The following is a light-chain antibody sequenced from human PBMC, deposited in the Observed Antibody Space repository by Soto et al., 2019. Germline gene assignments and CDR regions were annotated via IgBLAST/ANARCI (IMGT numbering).Light chain of an antibody. CDR2: GAS. CDR3: QQYGDSPVT. Sequence: EIVLTQSPGTLSLSPGDRATLSCRASQTVRANYLAWYQQKRGQAPRLVIHGASNRATDIPDRISGSGSGTDFTLTISRLEPEDFGVYYCQQYGDSPVTFGQGTKVEIK. CDR1: QTVRANY. J-gene: IGKJ1*01. V-gene: IGKV3-20*01.